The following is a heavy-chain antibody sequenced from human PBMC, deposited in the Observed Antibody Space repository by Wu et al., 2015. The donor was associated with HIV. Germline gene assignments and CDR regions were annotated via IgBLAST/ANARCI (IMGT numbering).Heavy chain of an antibody. Sequence: QVQLVQSGAEVKKPGASVKVSCKASGYTFTSYYMHWVRQAPGQGLEWMGIINPSGGSTSYAQKFQGRVTMTRDTSTSTVYMELSSLRSEDTAVYYCAREWLFTGNYYYYYMDVWGKGTTVTVSS. D-gene: IGHD3-22*01. CDR2: INPSGGST. V-gene: IGHV1-46*03. CDR1: GYTFTSYY. CDR3: AREWLFTGNYYYYYMDV. J-gene: IGHJ6*03.